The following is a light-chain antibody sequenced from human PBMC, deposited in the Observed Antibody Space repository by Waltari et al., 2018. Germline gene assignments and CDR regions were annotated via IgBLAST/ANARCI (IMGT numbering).Light chain of an antibody. J-gene: IGKJ2*01. CDR2: GAS. V-gene: IGKV3-20*01. CDR1: KSLTKRY. CDR3: QQYGSSVLYT. Sequence: VLTQSPGTLSLSPGERATLSCRARKSLTKRYLAWYQQKPGQAPRLLIYGASSRAAGIPDRFSGSGSGTDFTRTISRLEPEDFAVYYCQQYGSSVLYTFGQGTKLEIK.